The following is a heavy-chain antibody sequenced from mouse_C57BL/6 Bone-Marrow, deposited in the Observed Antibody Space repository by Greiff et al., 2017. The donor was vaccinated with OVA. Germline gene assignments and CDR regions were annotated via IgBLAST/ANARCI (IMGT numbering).Heavy chain of an antibody. J-gene: IGHJ4*01. CDR2: IDPSDSEN. CDR3: AKLGRGDAMDY. Sequence: QVQLQQPGAELVRPGSSVKLSCKASGYTFTSYWMHWVKQRPIQGLEWIGNIDPSDSENHYNQKFKDKATLTVDKSSSTAYMQLSSLTSEDSAVYYCAKLGRGDAMDYWGQGTSVTVSS. V-gene: IGHV1-52*01. CDR1: GYTFTSYW. D-gene: IGHD4-1*01.